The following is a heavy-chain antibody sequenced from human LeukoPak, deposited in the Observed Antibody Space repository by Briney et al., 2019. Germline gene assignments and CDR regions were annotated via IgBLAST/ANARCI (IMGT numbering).Heavy chain of an antibody. J-gene: IGHJ4*02. CDR3: ARVMYPNYYGSGSYYTD. Sequence: PSETLSLTCTVSGGSISNGGYYWSWIRQHPGKGLEWIGYIYYSGSTYYNPSLKSRVTISVDTSKNQFSLKLSSVTAADTAVYYCARVMYPNYYGSGSYYTDWGQETLVTVSS. D-gene: IGHD3-10*01. V-gene: IGHV4-31*03. CDR2: IYYSGST. CDR1: GGSISNGGYY.